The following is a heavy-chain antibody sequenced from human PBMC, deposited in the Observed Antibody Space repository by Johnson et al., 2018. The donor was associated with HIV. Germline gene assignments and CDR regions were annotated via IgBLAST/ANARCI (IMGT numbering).Heavy chain of an antibody. CDR2: IRYDGSNK. CDR1: GFTFSSYG. V-gene: IGHV3-30*02. D-gene: IGHD3-22*01. CDR3: AKDHYYYDSSGSAIDAFDI. Sequence: VESGGGVVQPGGSLRLSCAASGFTFSSYGMHWVRQAPGKGLEWVAFIRYDGSNKYYADSVKGRFTISRNNSKNTLYLQMNSLRAEDTAVYYCAKDHYYYDSSGSAIDAFDIWGQGTMVTVSS. J-gene: IGHJ3*02.